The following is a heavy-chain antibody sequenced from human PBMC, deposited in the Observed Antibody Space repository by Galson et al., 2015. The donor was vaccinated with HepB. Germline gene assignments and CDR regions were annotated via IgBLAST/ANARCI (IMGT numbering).Heavy chain of an antibody. V-gene: IGHV1-46*01. Sequence: SVKVSCKASGYTFTSYYMHWVRQAPGQGLEWMGIINPSGGSTSYAQKFQGRVTITRDTSTSTVYMELSSLRSEDTAVYYCAGTDTTIFGVANYGMDVWGQGTTVTVSS. CDR3: AGTDTTIFGVANYGMDV. CDR2: INPSGGST. D-gene: IGHD3-3*01. J-gene: IGHJ6*02. CDR1: GYTFTSYY.